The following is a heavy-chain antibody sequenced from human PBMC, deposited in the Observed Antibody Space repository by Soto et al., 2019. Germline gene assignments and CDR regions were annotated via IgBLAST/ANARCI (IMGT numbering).Heavy chain of an antibody. CDR3: ARWIDDNGYYLES. D-gene: IGHD3-3*01. CDR1: GFSVSNFF. V-gene: IGHV3-53*01. Sequence: EVQLVESGGGLMQPGGSLRLSCAASGFSVSNFFMTWVRQAPGKGLEWVSVIYDGGRTFYADSVKGRFTISRDNSKNTVHLQTNTLRAEDTAVYSCARWIDDNGYYLESWGQGTLVTVSS. CDR2: IYDGGRT. J-gene: IGHJ4*02.